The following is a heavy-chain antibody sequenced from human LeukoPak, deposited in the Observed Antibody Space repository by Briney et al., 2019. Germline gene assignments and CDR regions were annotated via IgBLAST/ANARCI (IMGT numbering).Heavy chain of an antibody. V-gene: IGHV1-46*01. J-gene: IGHJ4*02. Sequence: ASVKVSCKASGYTSTSYYMHWVRQAPGQGLEWMGIINPSGGSTSYAQKFQGRVTMTRDMSTSTVYMELSSLRSEDTAVYYCARSYCGGDCYSYYFDYWGQGTLVTVSS. CDR3: ARSYCGGDCYSYYFDY. CDR2: INPSGGST. CDR1: GYTSTSYY. D-gene: IGHD2-21*02.